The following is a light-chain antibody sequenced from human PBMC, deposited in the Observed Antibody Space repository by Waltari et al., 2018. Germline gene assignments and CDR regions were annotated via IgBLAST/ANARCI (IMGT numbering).Light chain of an antibody. CDR1: SGDVGGYNY. CDR2: DVS. CDR3: SSYAGSNLV. V-gene: IGLV2-8*01. J-gene: IGLJ2*01. Sequence: QSALTQPPSASGSPGQSVTISCTGTSGDVGGYNYVPWYHQHPGKAPNLMIYDVSKRPSGVPDRFSGSKSGNTASLTVSGLQAEDEADYYCSSYAGSNLVFGGGTKLTVL.